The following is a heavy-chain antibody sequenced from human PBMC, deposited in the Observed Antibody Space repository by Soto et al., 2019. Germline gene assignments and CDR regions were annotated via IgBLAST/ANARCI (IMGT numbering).Heavy chain of an antibody. D-gene: IGHD4-17*01. V-gene: IGHV4-4*02. CDR1: GGSISSRNW. CDR3: ASGDFSHFDS. CDR2: IFHTGST. J-gene: IGHJ4*02. Sequence: SETLSLTCAVSGGSISSRNWWSWVRQPPGKGLEWIGQIFHTGSTDYNPSLKSRVTISLDKPKNQISLRVTSVTAADTALYYCASGDFSHFDSWGQGTLVTVSS.